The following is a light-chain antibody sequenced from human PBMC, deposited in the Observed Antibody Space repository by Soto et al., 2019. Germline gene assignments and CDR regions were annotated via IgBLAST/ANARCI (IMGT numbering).Light chain of an antibody. CDR3: CSYAGGSTI. CDR2: EGT. CDR1: SSDVGIYNL. V-gene: IGLV2-23*01. Sequence: QSVLTQPASVSGSPGQSITISCTGTSSDVGIYNLVSWFQQHPGKVPKLIIYEGTKRPSGVSNRFSGSKSGNTASLTISGLQAEDEADYYCCSYAGGSTIFGGGTKLTVL. J-gene: IGLJ2*01.